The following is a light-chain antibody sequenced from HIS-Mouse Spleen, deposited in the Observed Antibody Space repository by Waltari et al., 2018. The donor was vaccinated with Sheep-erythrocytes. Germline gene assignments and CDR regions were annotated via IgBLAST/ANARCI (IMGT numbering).Light chain of an antibody. Sequence: SYVLTQPPSVSVAPGQTARITCGGNNIGSKSVHWYQQKPGQAPVLVVYDDSDRPSGSPGRFSGSNDGNTATLTSSRVEAWDEADYYWQVWDSSSDPVVFGGGAKLTVL. J-gene: IGLJ2*01. CDR1: NIGSKS. V-gene: IGLV3-21*02. CDR3: QVWDSSSDPVV. CDR2: DDS.